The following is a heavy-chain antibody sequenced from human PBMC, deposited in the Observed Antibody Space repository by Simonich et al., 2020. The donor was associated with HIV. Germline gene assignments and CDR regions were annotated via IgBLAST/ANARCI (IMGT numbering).Heavy chain of an antibody. J-gene: IGHJ4*02. CDR3: AREGGRGSITMVRPRAFDS. D-gene: IGHD3-10*01. CDR2: INTNSGNP. Sequence: QVQLVQSGSELKKPGASVKISCKTSGYTFTSYPMNWVRQAPGQGLEGMGWINTNSGNPTYALGFTGRFVFSLDTSVSTAYLQISSLKAEDTAVYFCAREGGRGSITMVRPRAFDSWGQGTLVTVSS. CDR1: GYTFTSYP. V-gene: IGHV7-4-1*02.